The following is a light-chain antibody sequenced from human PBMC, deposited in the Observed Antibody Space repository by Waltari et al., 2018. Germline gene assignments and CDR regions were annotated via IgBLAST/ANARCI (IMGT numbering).Light chain of an antibody. CDR3: QVWDNRADEVV. Sequence: SYVLTQPPSVSVAPGQTAPITCGGDDIGTKTVNWYQHKSGQAPVLVTYGEDDRPSGIPERFSGSNSGDTATLTLTRVEAGDEADYSCQVWDNRADEVVFGGGTKLAVL. CDR1: DIGTKT. CDR2: GED. V-gene: IGLV3-21*02. J-gene: IGLJ2*01.